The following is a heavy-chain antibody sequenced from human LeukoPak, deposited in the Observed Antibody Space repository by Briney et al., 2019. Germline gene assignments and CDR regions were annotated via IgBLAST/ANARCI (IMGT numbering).Heavy chain of an antibody. CDR1: GYTFTGYY. J-gene: IGHJ3*02. CDR3: ARDQTYYYDSSGYSDAFDI. CDR2: INPNSGGT. D-gene: IGHD3-22*01. V-gene: IGHV1-2*02. Sequence: GASVKVSCKASGYTFTGYYMHWVRQAPGQGLEWMGWINPNSGGTNYAQKFQGRVTMTRDTSISTAYMELSRLRSDDTAVYYCARDQTYYYDSSGYSDAFDIWGQGTMVTVSS.